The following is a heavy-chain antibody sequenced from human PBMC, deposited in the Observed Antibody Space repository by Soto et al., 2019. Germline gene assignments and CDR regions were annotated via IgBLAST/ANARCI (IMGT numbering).Heavy chain of an antibody. CDR1: GGTFSSYA. D-gene: IGHD3-10*01. V-gene: IGHV1-69*13. CDR3: AREMGYYRSGTDAFDF. J-gene: IGHJ3*01. Sequence: ASVKVSCKASGGTFSSYAIIWVRQAHGQGLEWMGGIIPIFGTANYAQKFQGRVTITADESTSTAYMELSSLRSEDTAVYFCAREMGYYRSGTDAFDFRGQGTMVTVSS. CDR2: IIPIFGTA.